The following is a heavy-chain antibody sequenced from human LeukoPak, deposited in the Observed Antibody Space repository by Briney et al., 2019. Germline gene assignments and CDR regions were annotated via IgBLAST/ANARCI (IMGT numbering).Heavy chain of an antibody. Sequence: ASVKVSCKASGYTFTGYYMHWVRQAPGQGLEWMGRIIPIFGTANYAQKFQGRVTITTDESTSTAYMELSSLRSEDTAVYYCARSYDLDYWGQGTLVTVSS. CDR1: GYTFTGYY. J-gene: IGHJ4*02. V-gene: IGHV1-69*05. CDR2: IIPIFGTA. D-gene: IGHD5-12*01. CDR3: ARSYDLDY.